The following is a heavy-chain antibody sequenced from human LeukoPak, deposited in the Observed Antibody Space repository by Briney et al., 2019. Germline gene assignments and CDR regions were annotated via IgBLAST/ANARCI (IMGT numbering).Heavy chain of an antibody. V-gene: IGHV1-18*01. CDR1: GYTFTSYG. J-gene: IGHJ4*02. Sequence: ASVKVSCKASGYTFTSYGISWVRQAPGQGLEWMGWISAYNSNTNYAQKKLQGRVTMTTDTSTSTAYMELRSLRSDDTAVYYCARDLRRDTSGWNSQAVLDYWGQGTLVTVSS. CDR2: ISAYNSNT. D-gene: IGHD6-19*01. CDR3: ARDLRRDTSGWNSQAVLDY.